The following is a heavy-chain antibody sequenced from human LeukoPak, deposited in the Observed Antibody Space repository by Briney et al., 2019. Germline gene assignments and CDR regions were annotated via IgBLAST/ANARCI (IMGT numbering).Heavy chain of an antibody. Sequence: ASVKLSCNASGYTFTSYGISWVRQAPGQGLEWMGCISGYNGNTNYAQKLQGRVTMTTDTSTSTAYMELRSLRSDDTAVYYCARVGPPGYDSRGYYSNWFDPWGQGTLVTVSS. CDR2: ISGYNGNT. V-gene: IGHV1-18*01. CDR3: ARVGPPGYDSRGYYSNWFDP. CDR1: GYTFTSYG. D-gene: IGHD3-22*01. J-gene: IGHJ5*02.